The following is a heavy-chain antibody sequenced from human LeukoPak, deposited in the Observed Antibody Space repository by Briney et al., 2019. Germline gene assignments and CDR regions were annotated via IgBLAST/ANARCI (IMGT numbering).Heavy chain of an antibody. Sequence: SETLSLTCTVSGASFSTTSYYWGWIRLPPGKGLEWIGSIDYSGSTYYNPSLRSRVTMSVDTSKNQFSLKLSSVTAADTAVYYCARHAGGIAAAGTRPFDYWGQGTLVTVSS. CDR3: ARHAGGIAAAGTRPFDY. D-gene: IGHD6-13*01. J-gene: IGHJ4*02. CDR2: IDYSGST. V-gene: IGHV4-39*01. CDR1: GASFSTTSYY.